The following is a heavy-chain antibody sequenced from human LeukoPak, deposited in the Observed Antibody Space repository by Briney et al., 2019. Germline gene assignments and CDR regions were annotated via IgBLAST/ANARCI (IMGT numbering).Heavy chain of an antibody. Sequence: GGSLRLSCAASGFTVSSNYMSWVRQAPGKGLEWVSVIYSGGRTYYADSVKGRFTISRDNSKNTLYLQMNSLRAEDTAVYYCARDYYDSSGYYPDAFDIWGQGTMVTVSS. D-gene: IGHD3-22*01. CDR1: GFTVSSNY. CDR3: ARDYYDSSGYYPDAFDI. CDR2: IYSGGRT. V-gene: IGHV3-66*01. J-gene: IGHJ3*02.